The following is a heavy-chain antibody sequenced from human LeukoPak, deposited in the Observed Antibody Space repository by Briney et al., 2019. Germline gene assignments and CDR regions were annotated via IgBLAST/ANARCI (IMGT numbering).Heavy chain of an antibody. J-gene: IGHJ6*02. Sequence: SETLSLTCTVSGGSVSSSSYYWSWIRQPPGKGLEWIGYIYYSGSTNYNPSLKSRVTISIDTSKTQFSLKLSSVTAADTAVYYCARVGGSNFYYYGLDVWGQGTTVTASS. D-gene: IGHD2-2*01. CDR3: ARVGGSNFYYYGLDV. CDR1: GGSVSSSSYY. CDR2: IYYSGST. V-gene: IGHV4-61*01.